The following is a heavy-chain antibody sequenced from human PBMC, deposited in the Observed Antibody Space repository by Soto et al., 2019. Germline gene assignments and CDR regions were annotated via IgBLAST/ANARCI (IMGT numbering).Heavy chain of an antibody. CDR2: INPNSGGT. J-gene: IGHJ5*02. CDR3: ARDQMVTFFGEGGPGRYWFDP. D-gene: IGHD5-18*01. V-gene: IGHV1-2*02. CDR1: GYTFTGYY. Sequence: ASVKVSCKASGYTFTGYYMRWVRQAPGQGLEWMGWINPNSGGTNYAQKFQDRVTMTRDTSISTAYMELSRLRSDDTAVYYCARDQMVTFFGEGGPGRYWFDPWGQGTLVTVSS.